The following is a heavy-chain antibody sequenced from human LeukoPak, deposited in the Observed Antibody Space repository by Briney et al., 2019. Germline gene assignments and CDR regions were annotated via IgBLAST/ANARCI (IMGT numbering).Heavy chain of an antibody. V-gene: IGHV2-26*01. D-gene: IGHD3-10*01. J-gene: IGHJ4*02. CDR2: IFSNDEK. CDR3: ARIRTEWEYYYGSGSYYNGFTYFDY. CDR1: GFSLSNARMG. Sequence: GSGPVLVKPTETLTLTCTVSGFSLSNARMGMSWIRQPPGKALEWLAHIFSNDEKSYSTSLKSRLTISKDTSKSQVFLTMTNMDPVDTATYHCARIRTEWEYYYGSGSYYNGFTYFDYWGQGTLVTVSS.